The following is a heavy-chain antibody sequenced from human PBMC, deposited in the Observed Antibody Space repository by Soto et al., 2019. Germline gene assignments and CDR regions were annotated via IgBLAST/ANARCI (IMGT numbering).Heavy chain of an antibody. D-gene: IGHD7-27*01. V-gene: IGHV1-8*01. CDR3: ARGPPNWGFDF. J-gene: IGHJ4*02. Sequence: ASVKVSCKASGFTFSSYDFNWVRQATGQGLEWMGWMSPNSGNTGYAQKFQGRVTMTRDTSISTAYMELSSLGSEDTAVYYCARGPPNWGFDFWGQGTLVTVSS. CDR1: GFTFSSYD. CDR2: MSPNSGNT.